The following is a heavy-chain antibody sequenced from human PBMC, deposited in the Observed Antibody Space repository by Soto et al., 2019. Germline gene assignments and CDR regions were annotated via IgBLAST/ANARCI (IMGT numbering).Heavy chain of an antibody. J-gene: IGHJ6*02. CDR1: GYTFTSYE. V-gene: IGHV1-8*01. D-gene: IGHD3-3*01. CDR3: ASSTKGYDFWSGSYALGMDV. Sequence: RASVKVSCEASGYTFTSYEINWVRQATGQGLEWMGWMNPHSGNTGYAQKFQGRVTRTRNTSISTAYMDLSSLRSEDTAVDYWASSTKGYDFWSGSYALGMDVWGQGTTVTVSS. CDR2: MNPHSGNT.